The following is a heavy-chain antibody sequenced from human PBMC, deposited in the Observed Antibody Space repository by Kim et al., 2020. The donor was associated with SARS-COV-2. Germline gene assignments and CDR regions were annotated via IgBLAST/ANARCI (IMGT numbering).Heavy chain of an antibody. Sequence: SETLSLTCTVSGGSISSYYWSWIRQPPGKGLEWIGYIYYSGSTNYNPSLKGRVTISVDTSKNQFSLKLSSVTAADTAVYYCARYEGAAADAFDIWGQGTMVTVSS. V-gene: IGHV4-59*01. J-gene: IGHJ3*02. CDR3: ARYEGAAADAFDI. CDR2: IYYSGST. D-gene: IGHD6-13*01. CDR1: GGSISSYY.